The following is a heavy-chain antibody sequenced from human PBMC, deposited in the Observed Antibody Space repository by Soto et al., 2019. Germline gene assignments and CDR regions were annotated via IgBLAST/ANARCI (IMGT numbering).Heavy chain of an antibody. J-gene: IGHJ5*02. V-gene: IGHV3-49*04. D-gene: IGHD3-9*01. CDR3: ARERTRYYDILTGYYDESGFDP. CDR2: IRGKAYSGTT. CDR1: GFTFGGYA. Sequence: LRLSCTTSGFTFGGYAMSWVRQAPGKGLEWVGFIRGKAYSGTTEYAASVRGRFTISRDDSKSIAYLQMNSLESEDTAVYYCARERTRYYDILTGYYDESGFDPWGQGTLVTVSS.